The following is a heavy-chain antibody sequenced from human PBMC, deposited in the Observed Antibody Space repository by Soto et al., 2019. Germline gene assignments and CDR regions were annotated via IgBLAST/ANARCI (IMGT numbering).Heavy chain of an antibody. J-gene: IGHJ6*02. CDR1: AFSLSTGGVG. CDR2: IYWDDDK. D-gene: IGHD2-21*02. CDR3: IQSRCGGDCLQSYASYYYSGMDV. V-gene: IGHV2-5*02. Sequence: QITLKESGPTLVKPTQTLTLTCTFSAFSLSTGGVGVGWIRQPPGKALEWLALIYWDDDKRYSPSLRSRLTITKDTSKNLVVLTITDMDPVDTATYYGIQSRCGGDCLQSYASYYYSGMDVWGQGTTVTVSS.